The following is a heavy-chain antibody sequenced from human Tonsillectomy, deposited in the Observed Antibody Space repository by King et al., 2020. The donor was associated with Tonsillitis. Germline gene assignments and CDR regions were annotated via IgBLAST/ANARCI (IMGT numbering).Heavy chain of an antibody. CDR1: GYTFTTFG. CDR2: ITTSNGDT. Sequence: QLVQSGAEVKKPGASVKVSCKASGYTFTTFGISLVRQAPGQGLEWMGWITTSNGDTNYAQKLQGRVTMTTDTSTSTAYMELRSLRFDDTALYYCARDLGEYGTNSAYYFNYWGQGTLVTVSS. CDR3: ARDLGEYGTNSAYYFNY. D-gene: IGHD4-23*01. V-gene: IGHV1-18*01. J-gene: IGHJ4*02.